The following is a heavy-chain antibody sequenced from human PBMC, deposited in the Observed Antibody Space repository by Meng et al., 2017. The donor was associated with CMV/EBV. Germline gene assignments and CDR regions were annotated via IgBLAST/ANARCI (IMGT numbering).Heavy chain of an antibody. V-gene: IGHV1-2*04. Sequence: VNFSCKAARYTFPDVQSDCMQQAPGQGLEWMTWIKFNSGGTNYAQKFKGCGTVTRDTSISAAHLELSSLRSEDTAVYYCARDPPPDWGQGTLVTVSS. CDR3: ARDPPPD. J-gene: IGHJ4*02. CDR2: IKFNSGGT. CDR1: RYTFPDVQ.